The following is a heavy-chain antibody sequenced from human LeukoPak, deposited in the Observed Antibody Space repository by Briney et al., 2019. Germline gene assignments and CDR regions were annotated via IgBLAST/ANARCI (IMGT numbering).Heavy chain of an antibody. Sequence: VASVKVSCKASGYTFTGYYMHWVRQAPGQGLEWMGRINPNSGGTNYAQKFQGRVTMTRDTSISTAYMELSRLRSDDTAVYYCARERYSSGWFRSRHDWDYWGQGTLVTVSS. CDR3: ARERYSSGWFRSRHDWDY. V-gene: IGHV1-2*06. CDR1: GYTFTGYY. D-gene: IGHD6-19*01. J-gene: IGHJ4*02. CDR2: INPNSGGT.